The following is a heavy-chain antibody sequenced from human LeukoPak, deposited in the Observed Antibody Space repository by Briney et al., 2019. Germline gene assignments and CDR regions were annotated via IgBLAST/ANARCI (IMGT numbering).Heavy chain of an antibody. V-gene: IGHV1-8*01. CDR2: MNPNSGNT. CDR3: ARHYYGSGSYSDYGMDV. J-gene: IGHJ6*02. Sequence: GASVKVSCKASGYTFTSYDINWVRRATGQGLEWMGWMNPNSGNTGYAQKFQGRVTMTRNTSISTAYMELSSLRSEDTAVYYCARHYYGSGSYSDYGMDVWGQGTTVTVSS. CDR1: GYTFTSYD. D-gene: IGHD3-10*01.